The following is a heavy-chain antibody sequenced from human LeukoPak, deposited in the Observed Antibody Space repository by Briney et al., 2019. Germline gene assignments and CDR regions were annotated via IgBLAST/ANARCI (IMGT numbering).Heavy chain of an antibody. D-gene: IGHD6-13*01. J-gene: IGHJ4*02. V-gene: IGHV3-74*01. CDR1: GFTFSTSC. CDR2: ISSDGITT. CDR3: ARVRSSSWYDY. Sequence: GGSLRLSCATSGFTFSTSCMHWVRQAPGEGLVWVSRISSDGITTTYADSVKGRFTISRDNAKNTLYLQMNSLRVEDTAVYYCARVRSSSWYDYWGQGALVTVSS.